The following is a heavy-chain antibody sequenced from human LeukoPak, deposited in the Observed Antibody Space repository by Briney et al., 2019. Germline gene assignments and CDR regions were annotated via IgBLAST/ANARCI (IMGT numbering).Heavy chain of an antibody. CDR3: ARVLWPYYYDSSGYYPNWFDP. Sequence: ASVKVSCKASGYTFTSYDINGVRQATGQGLEWMGWMNPNSGNTGYAQKFQGRVTMTRNTSISTAYMELSSLRSEDTAVYYCARVLWPYYYDSSGYYPNWFDPWGQGTLVTVSS. CDR1: GYTFTSYD. D-gene: IGHD3-22*01. V-gene: IGHV1-8*01. J-gene: IGHJ5*02. CDR2: MNPNSGNT.